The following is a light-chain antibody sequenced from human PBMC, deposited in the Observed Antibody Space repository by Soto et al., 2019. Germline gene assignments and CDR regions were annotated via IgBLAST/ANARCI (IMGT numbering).Light chain of an antibody. CDR1: QSISNH. Sequence: NPITQSPSSLSASAGGRVTITCRASQSISNHLNWYQQKPGKAPKLLIFAASSLQSGVPSRFSGSRSGPDFTLTISSLQPEDFATYYCQQSYSSPPTFGQGTKVDI. CDR2: AAS. CDR3: QQSYSSPPT. J-gene: IGKJ1*01. V-gene: IGKV1-39*01.